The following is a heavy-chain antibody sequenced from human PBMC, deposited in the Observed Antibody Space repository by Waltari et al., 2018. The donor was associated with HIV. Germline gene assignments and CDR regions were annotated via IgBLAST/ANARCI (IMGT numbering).Heavy chain of an antibody. J-gene: IGHJ6*02. Sequence: EVQLVESGGAFVKPGGSLRLSCSSPGFTFTNYWMHVVRPAPGKGLVWVARINSDGTSRAYGASMKGRFTISRDNGNNTLDLQMRRLRVEDTAVYYCVRVEYVGWASDYHYGMDVWGQGTTVIVSS. CDR2: INSDGTSR. CDR1: GFTFTNYW. V-gene: IGHV3-74*03. CDR3: VRVEYVGWASDYHYGMDV. D-gene: IGHD2-8*01.